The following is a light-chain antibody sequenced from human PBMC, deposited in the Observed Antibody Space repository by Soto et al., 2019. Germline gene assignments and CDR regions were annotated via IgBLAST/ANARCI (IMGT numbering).Light chain of an antibody. CDR2: APS. J-gene: IGKJ1*01. CDR1: QSIGSR. Sequence: ELGMTQSPATLSVSPGERATLSCRARQSIGSRLAWYQVEPGQAPSLLIDAPSTRVAGIPDRFSGSGSGTEFTLTISSLQSEDFRVYFCQQHEHGWTCGQGTKVQVK. CDR3: QQHEHGWT. V-gene: IGKV3-15*01.